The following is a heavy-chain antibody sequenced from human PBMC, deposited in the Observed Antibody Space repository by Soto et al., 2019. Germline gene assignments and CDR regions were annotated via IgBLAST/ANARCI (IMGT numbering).Heavy chain of an antibody. Sequence: PSETLSLTCAVYGVSFSGYYCSWIRQPPGKGLEWIGEINHSGSTNYNPSLKSRVTISVDTSKNQFSLKLSSVTAADTAVYYCARDGGRTGTTDEHALDIWGQGTMVTVS. J-gene: IGHJ3*02. V-gene: IGHV4-34*01. D-gene: IGHD1-7*01. CDR2: INHSGST. CDR1: GVSFSGYY. CDR3: ARDGGRTGTTDEHALDI.